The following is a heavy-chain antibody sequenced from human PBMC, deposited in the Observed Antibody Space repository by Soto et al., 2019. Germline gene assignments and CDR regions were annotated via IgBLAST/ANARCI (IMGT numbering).Heavy chain of an antibody. J-gene: IGHJ4*02. CDR3: AKNGRFLEWLLMGLMDY. CDR2: ISGSGGST. D-gene: IGHD3-3*01. Sequence: EVQLLESGGGLVQPGGSLRLSCAASGFTFSSYAMSWVRQAPGKGLEWVSAISGSGGSTYYADSVKGRFTISRDNSKNTLYLQINSLRAEDTAVYYCAKNGRFLEWLLMGLMDYWGQGTLVTVSS. V-gene: IGHV3-23*01. CDR1: GFTFSSYA.